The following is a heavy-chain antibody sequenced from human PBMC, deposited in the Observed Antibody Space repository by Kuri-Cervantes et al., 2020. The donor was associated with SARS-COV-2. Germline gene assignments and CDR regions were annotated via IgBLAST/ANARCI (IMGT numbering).Heavy chain of an antibody. CDR2: INAGNGNT. V-gene: IGHV1-3*01. D-gene: IGHD6-19*01. J-gene: IGHJ6*02. CDR1: GYTFTSYY. CDR3: AREGGAVAGTPTRYYYGMDV. Sequence: ASVKVSCKASGYTFTSYYMHWVRQAPGQRLEWMGWINAGNGNTKYSQEFQGRVTITRDTSASTAYMELGSLRSEDTAVYYCAREGGAVAGTPTRYYYGMDVWGQGTTVTVSS.